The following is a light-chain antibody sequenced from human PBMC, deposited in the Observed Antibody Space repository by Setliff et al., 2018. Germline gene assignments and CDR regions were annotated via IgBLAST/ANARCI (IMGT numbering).Light chain of an antibody. J-gene: IGKJ4*01. CDR3: QQRRGSFT. CDR2: DAS. CDR1: QSVSTF. Sequence: EIVLTQSPTTLSLSPGERASLSCRASQSVSTFLAWYQHKPGQGPRLLIYDASRRATGIPARFSGSGSGTDFTLTISNLEPEDFAIYYCQQRRGSFTFGGGTKVDIK. V-gene: IGKV3-11*01.